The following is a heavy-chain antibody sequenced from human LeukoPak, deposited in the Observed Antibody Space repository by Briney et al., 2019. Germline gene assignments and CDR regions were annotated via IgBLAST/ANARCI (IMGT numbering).Heavy chain of an antibody. Sequence: ASVKVSCKACGGTFSSYASSWVRQAPGQGLEWMGCISAYNGNTNYAQKLQGRVTMTTDTSTSTAYMELRSLRSDDTAVYYCAREPSTIFGVGPYMDVWGKGTTVTVSS. D-gene: IGHD3-3*01. V-gene: IGHV1-18*01. J-gene: IGHJ6*03. CDR1: GGTFSSYA. CDR2: ISAYNGNT. CDR3: AREPSTIFGVGPYMDV.